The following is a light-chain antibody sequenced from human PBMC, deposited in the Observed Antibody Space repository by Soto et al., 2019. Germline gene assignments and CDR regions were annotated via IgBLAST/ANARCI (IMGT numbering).Light chain of an antibody. Sequence: DIQMTQSPSSLSAFVGDRVTITCRASQGISNDLAWYQQKPRKVPKLLIYAASTLQSGVPSRFSGSGSGTDFTLTISSLQPEDVATYYCQKYNSAHETFGQGTKVEIK. CDR1: QGISND. CDR2: AAS. V-gene: IGKV1-27*01. CDR3: QKYNSAHET. J-gene: IGKJ1*01.